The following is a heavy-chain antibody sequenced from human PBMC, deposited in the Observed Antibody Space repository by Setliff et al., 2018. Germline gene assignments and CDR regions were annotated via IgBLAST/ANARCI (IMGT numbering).Heavy chain of an antibody. D-gene: IGHD2-21*01. Sequence: GGSLRLSCAASGFTVSSFSMHWVRQAPVKGLDWVATLSDDGSNKYYADSVKGRFTISRDNSENTLFLQMTSLRPEDTAVYYCAKDSLEVVIALHGMDVWGQGTTVTVSS. V-gene: IGHV3-30*18. CDR3: AKDSLEVVIALHGMDV. CDR1: GFTVSSFS. CDR2: LSDDGSNK. J-gene: IGHJ6*02.